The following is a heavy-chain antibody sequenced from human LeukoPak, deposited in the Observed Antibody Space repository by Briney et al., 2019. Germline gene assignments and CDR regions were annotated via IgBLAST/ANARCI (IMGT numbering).Heavy chain of an antibody. J-gene: IGHJ4*02. V-gene: IGHV3-66*01. Sequence: PGGSLRLSCAASGFTVSSNYMSWVRQAPGKGLEWVSVIYSGGSTYYADSVKGRFTISRDNSKNTLYLQMNSLRAEDTAVYYCARDHHSYCSSTSCYGPFDYWGQGTLVTVSS. CDR1: GFTVSSNY. CDR2: IYSGGST. CDR3: ARDHHSYCSSTSCYGPFDY. D-gene: IGHD2-2*01.